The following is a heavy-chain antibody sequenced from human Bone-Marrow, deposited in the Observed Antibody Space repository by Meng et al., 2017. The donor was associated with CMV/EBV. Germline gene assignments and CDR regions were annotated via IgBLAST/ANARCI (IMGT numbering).Heavy chain of an antibody. D-gene: IGHD6-13*01. Sequence: ASVKVSCKASGYTFTGYYMHWVRQAPGQGLEWMGWINPNSGGTNYAQKFQGRVTMTRDTSISTAYMELSRLRSDDTAVYYCARDSSSWGVHYYHGMDVWGQGTTVTVSS. J-gene: IGHJ6*02. V-gene: IGHV1-2*02. CDR1: GYTFTGYY. CDR2: INPNSGGT. CDR3: ARDSSSWGVHYYHGMDV.